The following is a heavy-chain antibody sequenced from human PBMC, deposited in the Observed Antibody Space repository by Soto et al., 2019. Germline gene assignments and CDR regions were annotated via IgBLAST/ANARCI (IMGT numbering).Heavy chain of an antibody. J-gene: IGHJ4*02. CDR3: ATVHNTSRSFDY. D-gene: IGHD1-20*01. CDR1: GFTFSSYW. CDR2: INSDGSST. Sequence: GGSLRLSCAASGFTFSSYWMHWVRQAPGKGLVWASRINSDGSSTGHADFVKGRFTISRDNAKNTLYLQMNSLRAEDTAVYYCATVHNTSRSFDYWGQGTLVTVSS. V-gene: IGHV3-74*01.